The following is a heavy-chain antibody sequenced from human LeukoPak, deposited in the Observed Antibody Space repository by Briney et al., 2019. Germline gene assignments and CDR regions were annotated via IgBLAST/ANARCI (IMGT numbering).Heavy chain of an antibody. CDR2: IYHSGST. CDR1: GFTFSNAW. V-gene: IGHV4-4*02. Sequence: GSLRLSCAASGFTFSNAWMSWVRQPPGKGLEWIGEIYHSGSTNYNPSLKSRVTISVDKSKNQFSLKLSSVTAADTAVYYCARVGVATTLDYWGQGTLVTVSS. D-gene: IGHD5-12*01. CDR3: ARVGVATTLDY. J-gene: IGHJ4*02.